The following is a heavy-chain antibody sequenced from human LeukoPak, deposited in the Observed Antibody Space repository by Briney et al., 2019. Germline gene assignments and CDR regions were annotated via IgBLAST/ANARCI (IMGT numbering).Heavy chain of an antibody. CDR1: GGSISISNW. CDR3: ARGGYSSSTYYFDY. J-gene: IGHJ4*02. D-gene: IGHD6-13*01. V-gene: IGHV4-4*02. Sequence: PSETLSLTCAVSGGSISISNWWSWVRQPPGKGLEWIGEIYHSGSTNYNASLKSRVTISVDKSKNQFSLRLNSVTAADTAVYYCARGGYSSSTYYFDYWGRGTLVTVSS. CDR2: IYHSGST.